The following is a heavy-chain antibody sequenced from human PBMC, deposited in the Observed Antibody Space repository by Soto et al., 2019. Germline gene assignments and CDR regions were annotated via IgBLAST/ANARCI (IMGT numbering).Heavy chain of an antibody. V-gene: IGHV4-31*03. D-gene: IGHD1-1*01. Sequence: SETLSLTCSVSGGSISTVGHYWTWIRQPPGKGLEWIGSIYHTGSTYYSKSLRSRLTMSVDTSKSQFSLRLSSVTAADAAVYYCARATGTLRSRNCDYWGQGSLVTVSS. CDR1: GGSISTVGHY. CDR3: ARATGTLRSRNCDY. CDR2: IYHTGST. J-gene: IGHJ4*02.